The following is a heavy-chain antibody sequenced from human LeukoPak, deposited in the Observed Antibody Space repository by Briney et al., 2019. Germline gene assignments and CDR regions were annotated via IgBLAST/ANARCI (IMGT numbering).Heavy chain of an antibody. CDR3: ARDSGTTGKVKFDP. V-gene: IGHV1-8*01. CDR2: MNPNSGNT. Sequence: ASVKVSCKASGYTFTSYDINWVRQATGQGLEWMGWMNPNSGNTGYAQKFQGRVTMTRNTSISTAYMELSSLRSEDTAVYYCARDSGTTGKVKFDPWGHGILVTVSS. CDR1: GYTFTSYD. J-gene: IGHJ5*02. D-gene: IGHD3-10*01.